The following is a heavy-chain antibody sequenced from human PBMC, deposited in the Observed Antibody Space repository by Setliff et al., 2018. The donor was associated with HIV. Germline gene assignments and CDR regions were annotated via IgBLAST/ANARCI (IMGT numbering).Heavy chain of an antibody. D-gene: IGHD3-22*01. CDR1: GYTFTSHT. Sequence: ASVKVSCKASGYTFTSHTIHWVRQAPGQGLEWMGWINTGNGNTKYSQKFQDRVTITRNTSISTAYMELSSLRSEDTAVYYCARALPYDSSGYYFVGWFDPWGQGTLVTVSS. J-gene: IGHJ5*02. V-gene: IGHV1-3*04. CDR3: ARALPYDSSGYYFVGWFDP. CDR2: INTGNGNT.